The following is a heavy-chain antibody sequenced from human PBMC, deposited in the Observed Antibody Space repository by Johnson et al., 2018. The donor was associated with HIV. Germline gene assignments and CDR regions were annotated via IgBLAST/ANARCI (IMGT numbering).Heavy chain of an antibody. J-gene: IGHJ3*02. CDR1: GFTFSTYG. CDR2: IRYDGSNK. CDR3: AKDDSPSGAFDI. Sequence: QVQLVESGGGVVQPGGSLRLSCAASGFTFSTYGMHWVRQAPGKGLEWVAFIRYDGSNKYYADSVKGRFTISRDNSKNTLYVQRNSLRVEDTAVYYCAKDDSPSGAFDIWGQGTMVIVSS. V-gene: IGHV3-30*02. D-gene: IGHD3-10*01.